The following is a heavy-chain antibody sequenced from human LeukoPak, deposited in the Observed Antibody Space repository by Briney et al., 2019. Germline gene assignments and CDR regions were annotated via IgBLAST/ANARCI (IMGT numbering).Heavy chain of an antibody. CDR1: GYTFTGYY. CDR3: ARVPRGYSYGTYYYYYMDV. CDR2: INPNSGGT. Sequence: ASVKVSCKASGYTFTGYYMHWVRQAPGQGLEWMGWINPNSGGTNYAQKFQGRVTMTRDTSINTAYMELSRLRSDDTAVYYCARVPRGYSYGTYYYYYMDVWGKGTTVTVSS. D-gene: IGHD5-18*01. V-gene: IGHV1-2*02. J-gene: IGHJ6*03.